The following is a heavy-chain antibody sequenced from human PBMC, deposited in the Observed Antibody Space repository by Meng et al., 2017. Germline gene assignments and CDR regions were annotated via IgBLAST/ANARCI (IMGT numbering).Heavy chain of an antibody. J-gene: IGHJ4*02. CDR2: INHSGST. CDR1: GGSFSGYY. V-gene: IGHV4-34*01. CDR3: ASFSVGERQFDY. Sequence: SETLSLTCAVYGGSFSGYYWSWIRQPPGEGLEWIGEINHSGSTNYNPSLKSRVTISVDTSKNQFSLKLSSVTAADTAVYYCASFSVGERQFDYWGQGTLVTVSS. D-gene: IGHD1-1*01.